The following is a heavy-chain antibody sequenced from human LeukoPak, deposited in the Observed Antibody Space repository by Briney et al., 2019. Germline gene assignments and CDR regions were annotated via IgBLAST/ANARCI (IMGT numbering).Heavy chain of an antibody. CDR3: ATYTPYRYYYDSSGQGRDAFGI. V-gene: IGHV5-51*01. CDR1: GYSFTSYW. D-gene: IGHD3-22*01. CDR2: IYPGDSDT. Sequence: GESLKISCKGSGYSFTSYWIGWVRQMPGKGLEWMGIIYPGDSDTRYSPSFQGQVTISADKSISTAYLQWSSLKASDTAMYYCATYTPYRYYYDSSGQGRDAFGIWGQGTMVTVSS. J-gene: IGHJ3*02.